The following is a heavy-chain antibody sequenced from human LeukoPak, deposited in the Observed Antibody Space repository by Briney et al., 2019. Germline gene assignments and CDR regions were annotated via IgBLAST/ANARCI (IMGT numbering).Heavy chain of an antibody. Sequence: GGSLRLSCAASGFTFSSYRMNWVRQAPGKGLEWVSSISSSSSYIYYADSVKGRFTISRDNAKNSLYLQMNSLRAEDTAVYYCARAITMVRGVMKGQTNAFDIWGQGTMVTVSS. CDR3: ARAITMVRGVMKGQTNAFDI. V-gene: IGHV3-21*01. D-gene: IGHD3-10*01. CDR2: ISSSSSYI. CDR1: GFTFSSYR. J-gene: IGHJ3*02.